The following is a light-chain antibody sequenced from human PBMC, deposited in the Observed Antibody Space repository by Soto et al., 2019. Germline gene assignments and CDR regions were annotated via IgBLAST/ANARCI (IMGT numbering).Light chain of an antibody. Sequence: QSVLTQPPSASGTPGQRVTISCSGSSSNIGSNYVYWYQQLPGTAPKLLIYRNNQRPSGVPDRFSGSKSGTLASLAISGLRSEDEADYYCAAWDDSLSGPGFGGGTKLTVL. CDR3: AAWDDSLSGPG. J-gene: IGLJ3*02. V-gene: IGLV1-47*01. CDR1: SSNIGSNY. CDR2: RNN.